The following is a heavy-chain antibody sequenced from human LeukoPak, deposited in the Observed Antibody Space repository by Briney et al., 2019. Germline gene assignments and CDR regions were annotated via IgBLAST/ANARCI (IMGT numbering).Heavy chain of an antibody. D-gene: IGHD3-22*01. CDR2: INPNSGGT. CDR1: GYTFTGYY. CDR3: ARDYYDSSGYYYEYFQH. V-gene: IGHV1-2*02. J-gene: IGHJ1*01. Sequence: ASVKVSCKASGYTFTGYYIHWVRQAPGQGLEWMGWINPNSGGTNYAQKFQGRVTMTRDTSINTAYMELSRLRSDDTAVYYCARDYYDSSGYYYEYFQHWGQGTLVTVSA.